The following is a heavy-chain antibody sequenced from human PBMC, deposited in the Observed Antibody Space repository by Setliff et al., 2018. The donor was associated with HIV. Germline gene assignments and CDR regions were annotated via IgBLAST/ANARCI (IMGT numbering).Heavy chain of an antibody. CDR2: IYHSGST. CDR1: GGSISSHY. CDR3: ASAGPYCGDDCPYNWLTP. V-gene: IGHV4-59*11. J-gene: IGHJ5*02. D-gene: IGHD2-21*02. Sequence: KPSETLSLTCTVSGGSISSHYWSWVRQPPGKGLEWIGSIYHSGSTKYNASLRSRVTMSVDTSKNLFSLTLRSVTAADTAVYYCASAGPYCGDDCPYNWLTPWGQGTLVTVSS.